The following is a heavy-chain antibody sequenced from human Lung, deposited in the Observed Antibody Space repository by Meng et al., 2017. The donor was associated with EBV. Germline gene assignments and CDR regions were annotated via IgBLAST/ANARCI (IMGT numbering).Heavy chain of an antibody. V-gene: IGHV1-8*01. CDR2: MNPNRGTT. Sequence: GRLVESGAEGKKPGASVKVSCKASGYTFTSYDINWVRQGTGQGLEWMGWMNPNRGTTGYAQKFQGRVTMTRNISKSTAYMDLSSLRSEDTAVYYCATGVADFEYWGQGTLVTVSS. J-gene: IGHJ4*02. CDR3: ATGVADFEY. D-gene: IGHD6-19*01. CDR1: GYTFTSYD.